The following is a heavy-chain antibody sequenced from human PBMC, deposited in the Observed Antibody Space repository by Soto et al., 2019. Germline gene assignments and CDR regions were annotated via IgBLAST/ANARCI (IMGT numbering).Heavy chain of an antibody. CDR1: GFSFGDYA. D-gene: IGHD2-2*01. Sequence: GGSLRLSCTASGFSFGDYAMTWFRQAPGKGLEWVGFIRSKPYGGTTEYAASVKGRFTISRDDSISIAYLQMNSLKTEDTAVYYCTRSPPRYCSSTSCPPYGPDYWGQGTLVTVSS. CDR2: IRSKPYGGTT. J-gene: IGHJ4*02. CDR3: TRSPPRYCSSTSCPPYGPDY. V-gene: IGHV3-49*03.